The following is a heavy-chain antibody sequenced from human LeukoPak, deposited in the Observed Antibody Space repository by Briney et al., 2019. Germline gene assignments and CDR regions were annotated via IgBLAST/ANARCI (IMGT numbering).Heavy chain of an antibody. V-gene: IGHV3-7*01. D-gene: IGHD2-2*02. CDR3: ARDPGYGSTTSCYKFFDY. Sequence: GGSLRLSCAASGFTFSSYWMSWVRQAPGKGLEWVANIKQDGSEKYYVDSVKGRFTISRDNAKNSLYLQMNSLRAEDTAVYYCARDPGYGSTTSCYKFFDYWGQGTLVTVSS. CDR2: IKQDGSEK. CDR1: GFTFSSYW. J-gene: IGHJ4*02.